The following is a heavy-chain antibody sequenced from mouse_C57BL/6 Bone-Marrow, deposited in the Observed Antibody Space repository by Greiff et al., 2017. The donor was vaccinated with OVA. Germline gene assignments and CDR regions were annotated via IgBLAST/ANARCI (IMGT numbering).Heavy chain of an antibody. CDR2: INPNYGTT. CDR1: GYSFTDYN. CDR3: ARTYYYGSSAGYYAMDY. D-gene: IGHD1-1*01. Sequence: VQLQQSGPELVKPGASVKISCKASGYSFTDYNMNWVKQSNGKSLEWIGVINPNYGTTSYNQKFKGKATLTVDQYSSTAYMQLNSLTSEDSAVYYCARTYYYGSSAGYYAMDYWGQGTSVTVSS. V-gene: IGHV1-39*01. J-gene: IGHJ4*01.